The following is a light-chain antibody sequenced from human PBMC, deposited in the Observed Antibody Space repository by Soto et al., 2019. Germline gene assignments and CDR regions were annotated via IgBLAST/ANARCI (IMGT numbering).Light chain of an antibody. V-gene: IGKV4-1*01. CDR1: QSVLYSSNNKNY. J-gene: IGKJ3*01. Sequence: DIVMTQSPDSLAVSLGERVTINCKSSQSVLYSSNNKNYLTWYQQKPGQPPKLLIHWASARESGVPDRFSGSGSGKDFTLTISSLQAADVAVYYCQQHYNIPFTFGPGTKVDLK. CDR3: QQHYNIPFT. CDR2: WAS.